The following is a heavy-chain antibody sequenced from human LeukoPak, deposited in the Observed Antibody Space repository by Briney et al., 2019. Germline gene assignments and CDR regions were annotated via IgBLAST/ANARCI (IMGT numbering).Heavy chain of an antibody. Sequence: ASVKVSCKASGYTFTGYYMHWVRQAPGQGLEWMGWINPNSGGTNYAQKFQGRVTVTRDTSISTAYMELSRLRSDDTAVYYCARDRRSMVGATPYWGQGTLVTVSS. CDR2: INPNSGGT. CDR3: ARDRRSMVGATPY. V-gene: IGHV1-2*02. D-gene: IGHD1-26*01. J-gene: IGHJ4*02. CDR1: GYTFTGYY.